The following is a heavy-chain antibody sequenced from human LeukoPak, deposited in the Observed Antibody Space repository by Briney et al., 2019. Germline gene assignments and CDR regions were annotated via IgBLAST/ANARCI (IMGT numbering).Heavy chain of an antibody. Sequence: GASVKVSCKASGYTFTSYYMHWVRQAPGQGLEWMGIINPSGGSTSYAQKFQGRVTMTRDTSTSTVYMELSSLRSEDTAVYYCARDQHDILTGYYRDYWGQGTLVTVSS. CDR2: INPSGGST. CDR1: GYTFTSYY. CDR3: ARDQHDILTGYYRDY. D-gene: IGHD3-9*01. V-gene: IGHV1-46*01. J-gene: IGHJ4*02.